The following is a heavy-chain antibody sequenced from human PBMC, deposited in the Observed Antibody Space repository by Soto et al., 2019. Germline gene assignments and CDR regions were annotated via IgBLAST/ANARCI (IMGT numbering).Heavy chain of an antibody. V-gene: IGHV4-59*08. CDR1: GGSISSFY. CDR2: IYYSGST. CDR3: ARHGGYCSGGSCPGDY. D-gene: IGHD2-15*01. J-gene: IGHJ4*02. Sequence: SETLCLTCTVSGGSISSFYCSCILQPPGKGLEWIGYIYYSGSTNYNPSLKSRVTISVDTSKNQFSLKLSSVTAADTAVYYCARHGGYCSGGSCPGDYWGQGTLVTVSS.